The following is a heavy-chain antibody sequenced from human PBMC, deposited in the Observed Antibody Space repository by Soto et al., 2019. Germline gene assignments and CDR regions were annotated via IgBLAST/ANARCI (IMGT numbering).Heavy chain of an antibody. V-gene: IGHV1-69*13. CDR2: IIPIFGTA. J-gene: IGHJ4*02. CDR3: AILSGAPGY. D-gene: IGHD7-27*01. CDR1: GGAFSSYA. Sequence: SVKVSFRASGGAFSSYAISWVRQAPGQGLEWMGGIIPIFGTANYAQKFQGRVTITADESTITAYMELSSLRSEDKAVYYCAILSGAPGYWGQGTLVTVSS.